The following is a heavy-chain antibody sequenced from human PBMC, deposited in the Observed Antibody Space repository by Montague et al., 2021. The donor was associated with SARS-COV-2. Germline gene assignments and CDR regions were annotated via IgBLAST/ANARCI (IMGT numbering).Heavy chain of an antibody. V-gene: IGHV2-70*11. CDR1: GFSLSTSGMC. CDR3: ARETGTTVSLDY. Sequence: PALVKPTQTLTLTCTFSGFSLSTSGMCVSWIRQPPGKALEWLARIDWDDDKYYGTSLKTRLTISKDTSKNQVVLTMTNMDPVDTATYYCARETGTTVSLDYWGQGTLVTVSS. CDR2: IDWDDDK. D-gene: IGHD1-7*01. J-gene: IGHJ4*02.